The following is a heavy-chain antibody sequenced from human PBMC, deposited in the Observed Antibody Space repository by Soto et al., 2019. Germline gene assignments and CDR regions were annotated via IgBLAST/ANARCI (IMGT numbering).Heavy chain of an antibody. CDR1: GGSLSNYN. J-gene: IGHJ3*02. V-gene: IGHV4-4*07. CDR3: ARERTYQMSGDDTLDI. CDR2: IYSNGKA. Sequence: QVQLQESGPGLVRPSETLSLTCTVSGGSLSNYNWNWVRQSAGKGLEWIGRIYSNGKAYYNPSLKRRVTMSLDTINNLVSLRLSSVTAADTAKYYCARERTYQMSGDDTLDIWGLGTMVTVSP. D-gene: IGHD2-21*01.